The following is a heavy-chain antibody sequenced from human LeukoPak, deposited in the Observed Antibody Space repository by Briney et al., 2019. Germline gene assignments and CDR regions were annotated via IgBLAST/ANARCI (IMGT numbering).Heavy chain of an antibody. CDR2: IYTSGST. Sequence: SETLSLTCTVSGGSISSSSYYWSWIRQPAGKGLEWIGRIYTSGSTNYNPSLKSRVTISVDTSKNQFSLKLSSVTAADTAVYYCARTYYDILTAIIQGFDYWGQGTLVTVSS. D-gene: IGHD3-9*01. CDR3: ARTYYDILTAIIQGFDY. V-gene: IGHV4-61*02. J-gene: IGHJ4*02. CDR1: GGSISSSSYY.